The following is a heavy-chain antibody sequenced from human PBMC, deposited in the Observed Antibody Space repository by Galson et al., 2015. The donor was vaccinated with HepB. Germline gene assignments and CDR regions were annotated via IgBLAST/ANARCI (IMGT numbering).Heavy chain of an antibody. V-gene: IGHV1-46*01. Sequence: SVKVSCKASGYAFTSYYMHWVRQAPGQGLEWMGIINPSGGSTSYAQKFQGRVTMTRDTSTSTVYMELSSLRSEDTAVYYCARFPKGKGYYFDYWGQGTLVTVSS. J-gene: IGHJ4*02. CDR2: INPSGGST. CDR3: ARFPKGKGYYFDY. CDR1: GYAFTSYY.